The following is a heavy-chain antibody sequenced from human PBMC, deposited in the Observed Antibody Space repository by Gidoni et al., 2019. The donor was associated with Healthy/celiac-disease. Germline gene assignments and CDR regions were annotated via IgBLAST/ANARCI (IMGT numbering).Heavy chain of an antibody. CDR2: IWYDGSNK. D-gene: IGHD6-13*01. Sequence: QVQLVEAGGGVVQPGRSLRLSCAASGFTFSSYGMHWVRQAPGKGLEWVAVIWYDGSNKYYADSVKGRFTISRDNSKNTLYLQMNSLRAEDTAVYYCARDSEEYSSSWYAFYYYYGMDVWGQGTTVTVSS. CDR3: ARDSEEYSSSWYAFYYYYGMDV. CDR1: GFTFSSYG. J-gene: IGHJ6*02. V-gene: IGHV3-33*01.